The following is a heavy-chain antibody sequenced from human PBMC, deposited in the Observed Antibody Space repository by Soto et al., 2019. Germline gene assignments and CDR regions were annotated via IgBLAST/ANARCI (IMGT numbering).Heavy chain of an antibody. V-gene: IGHV1-46*01. D-gene: IGHD6-6*01. CDR3: AREIGVMGIAARPGRGAFDI. J-gene: IGHJ3*02. Sequence: ALVKVSCKASGYTFTSYYMHWVRQAPGQGLEWMGIINPSGGSTSYAQKFQGRVTMTRDTSTSTVYMELSSLRSEDTAVYYCAREIGVMGIAARPGRGAFDIWGQGTMVTVSS. CDR1: GYTFTSYY. CDR2: INPSGGST.